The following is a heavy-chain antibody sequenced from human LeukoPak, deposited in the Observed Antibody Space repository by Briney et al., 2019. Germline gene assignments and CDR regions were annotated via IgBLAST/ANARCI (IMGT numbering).Heavy chain of an antibody. CDR2: IIPIFGTA. J-gene: IGHJ3*02. Sequence: ASVKVSCTASGGTFSSYAISWVRQAPGQGLEWMGGIIPIFGTANYAQKFQGRVTITADESTSTAYMELSSLRSEDTAVYYCARGDCSSTSCSLRAAFDIWGQGTMVTVSS. CDR1: GGTFSSYA. D-gene: IGHD2-2*01. CDR3: ARGDCSSTSCSLRAAFDI. V-gene: IGHV1-69*13.